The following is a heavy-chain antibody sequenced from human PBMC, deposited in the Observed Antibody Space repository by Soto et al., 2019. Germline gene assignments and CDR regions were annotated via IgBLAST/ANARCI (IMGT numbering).Heavy chain of an antibody. V-gene: IGHV4-39*07. Sequence: SETLSLTCTVSGGSISSSSYYWGWIRQPLGKGLEWIGSIYYSGSTYYNPSLKSRVIISVDTSKNQFSLNLSSVTAADTAVYYCARIYWNDRHFDYWGQGTLVTVSS. J-gene: IGHJ4*02. D-gene: IGHD1-1*01. CDR2: IYYSGST. CDR3: ARIYWNDRHFDY. CDR1: GGSISSSSYY.